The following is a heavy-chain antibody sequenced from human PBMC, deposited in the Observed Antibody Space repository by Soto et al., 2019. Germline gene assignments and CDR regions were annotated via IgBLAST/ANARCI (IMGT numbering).Heavy chain of an antibody. D-gene: IGHD6-13*01. J-gene: IGHJ4*02. CDR1: GYTFTSYD. CDR3: ARGKRYRDSSSWYLSPLYYFDY. Sequence: EASVKVSCKASGYTFTSYDINWVRQATGQGLEWMGWMNPNSGNTGYAQKFQGRVTMTRNTSISTAYMELSSPRSEDTAVYYCARGKRYRDSSSWYLSPLYYFDYWGQGTLVTVSS. V-gene: IGHV1-8*01. CDR2: MNPNSGNT.